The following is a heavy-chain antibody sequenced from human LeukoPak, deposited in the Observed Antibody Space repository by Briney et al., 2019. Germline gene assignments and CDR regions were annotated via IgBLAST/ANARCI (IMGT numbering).Heavy chain of an antibody. CDR1: GFTFSSYS. D-gene: IGHD4-23*01. CDR2: ISSSSSTI. Sequence: PGGSLRLSCAASGFTFSSYSMNWVRQAPGKGLEWVPYISSSSSTIYYADSVKGRFTISRDNAKNSLYLQMSSLRSEDTAVYYCASFLDYGGTGAFDYWGQGTLVTVSS. CDR3: ASFLDYGGTGAFDY. V-gene: IGHV3-48*01. J-gene: IGHJ4*02.